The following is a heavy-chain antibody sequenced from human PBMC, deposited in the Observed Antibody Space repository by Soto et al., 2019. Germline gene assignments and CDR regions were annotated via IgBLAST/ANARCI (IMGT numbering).Heavy chain of an antibody. CDR3: ISRTVTTFNAFDI. CDR1: GGPFSIYS. CDR2: IMPGSSHI. J-gene: IGHJ3*02. Sequence: GGSLRLSCAASGGPFSIYSMNWVRQAPGKGLEWVSYIMPGSSHIFYADSVKGRFTISRDNDKNSLYLQMNNLRAEDTALYYCISRTVTTFNAFDIWGQGTMVTVSS. D-gene: IGHD4-17*01. V-gene: IGHV3-48*01.